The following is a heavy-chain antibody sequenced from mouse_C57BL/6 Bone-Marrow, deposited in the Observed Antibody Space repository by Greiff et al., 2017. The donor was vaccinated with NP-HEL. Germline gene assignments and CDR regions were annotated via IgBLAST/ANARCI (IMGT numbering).Heavy chain of an antibody. CDR2: IYPGSGST. CDR1: GYTFTSYW. V-gene: IGHV1-55*01. J-gene: IGHJ2*01. Sequence: QVQLQQPGAELVKPGASVKMSCKASGYTFTSYWITWVKQRPGQGLEWIGDIYPGSGSTNYNEKFKSKATLTVDTSSSTAYMQLSSLTSEDSAVYYCARLSYGSSYRHYFVYWGQGTTLTVSS. D-gene: IGHD1-1*01. CDR3: ARLSYGSSYRHYFVY.